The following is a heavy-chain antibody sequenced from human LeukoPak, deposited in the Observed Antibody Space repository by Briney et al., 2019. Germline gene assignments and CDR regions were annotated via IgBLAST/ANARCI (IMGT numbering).Heavy chain of an antibody. CDR3: ARDPQWPLGY. V-gene: IGHV3-21*01. CDR1: GFTFSNYN. D-gene: IGHD6-19*01. Sequence: PGGSLRLSCAASGFTFSNYNMNWVRQAPGKGLEWVSSISSSSGYIYYADSVKGRFTISRDNAKNSLYLQMNSLRGEDTAVYYCARDPQWPLGYWGQGTLVTVSS. J-gene: IGHJ4*02. CDR2: ISSSSGYI.